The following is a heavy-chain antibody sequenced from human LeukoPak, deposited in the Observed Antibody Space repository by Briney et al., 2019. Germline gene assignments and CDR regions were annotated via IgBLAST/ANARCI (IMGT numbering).Heavy chain of an antibody. V-gene: IGHV4-39*07. D-gene: IGHD4-23*01. CDR3: ARDQSPLTVTTVVADYYGMDV. Sequence: SETLSLTCTVSGGSVTNSAFYWGWIRQPPGKGLEWIGSIYYSGTTYYKPSLKSRVTISIDTSKNQFSLKLSSVTAEDTAVYYCARDQSPLTVTTVVADYYGMDVWGQGTTATVSS. CDR2: IYYSGTT. CDR1: GGSVTNSAFY. J-gene: IGHJ6*02.